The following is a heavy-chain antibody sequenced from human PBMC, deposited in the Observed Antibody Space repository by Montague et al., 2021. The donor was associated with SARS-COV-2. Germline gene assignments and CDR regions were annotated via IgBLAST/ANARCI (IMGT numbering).Heavy chain of an antibody. CDR2: TKYTSTRYE. V-gene: IGHV6-1*01. Sequence: CAISGDSVAINIAAWNWIRQSPSRGLERLGRTKYTSTRYETYAVSVQSRITITADTSKNQFSLHLNSVTPEDTAVYYCARDLYWAFDAWGLGTTVTVSA. CDR1: GDSVAINIAA. J-gene: IGHJ3*01. D-gene: IGHD2-8*02. CDR3: ARDLYWAFDA.